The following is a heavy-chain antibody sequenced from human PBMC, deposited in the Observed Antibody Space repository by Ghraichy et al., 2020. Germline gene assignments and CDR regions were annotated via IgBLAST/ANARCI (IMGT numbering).Heavy chain of an antibody. D-gene: IGHD3-10*01. J-gene: IGHJ2*01. V-gene: IGHV3-23*05. CDR2: IGRSDSET. Sequence: GESLNISCVASGFVFSSYDMTRVRQAPGKGLEWVSAIGRSDSETTYADSVKGRFTVLRDNYKNTLYLQMSSLRVEDTATYYCAKSRGNWYFDLWGRGTLVTVSS. CDR3: AKSRGNWYFDL. CDR1: GFVFSSYD.